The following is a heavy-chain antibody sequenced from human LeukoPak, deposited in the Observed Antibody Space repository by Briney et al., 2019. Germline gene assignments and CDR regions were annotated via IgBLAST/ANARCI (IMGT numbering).Heavy chain of an antibody. V-gene: IGHV4-31*03. J-gene: IGHJ4*02. CDR3: ARGDDYGDYWGLY. D-gene: IGHD4-17*01. CDR1: GGSISSGGYY. CDR2: IFYSGDT. Sequence: PSQTLSLTCTVSGGSISSGGYYWSWIRQHPGKGLEWIGYIFYSGDTFYNPSLKSRLTISVDTSKNQFSLKLSSVTAADTAVYYCARGDDYGDYWGLYWGQGTLVTVSS.